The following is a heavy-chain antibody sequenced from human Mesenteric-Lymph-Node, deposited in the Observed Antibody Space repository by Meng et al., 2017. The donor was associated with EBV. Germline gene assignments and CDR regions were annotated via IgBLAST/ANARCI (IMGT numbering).Heavy chain of an antibody. J-gene: IGHJ4*02. V-gene: IGHV4-4*03. Sequence: QVQLQEAGPGLVKPPGTLSLTCAVSGASISRDNWWSWVRQPPGKGLEWIGEIYHSGSTNYNPSLKSRVTISVDKSKRQFSLKLTSVTAADTAVYHCARFQRFGDFDWGQGTLVTVSS. D-gene: IGHD3-10*01. CDR2: IYHSGST. CDR3: ARFQRFGDFD. CDR1: GASISRDNW.